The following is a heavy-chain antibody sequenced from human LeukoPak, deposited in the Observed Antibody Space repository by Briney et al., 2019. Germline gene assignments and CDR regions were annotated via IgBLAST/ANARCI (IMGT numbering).Heavy chain of an antibody. Sequence: ASVKVSCKASGYTFSDYYMHWVRQAPGQGLEWMGWINPKGGDTKYAQKFQARVTMTRDTSITTTYIEVSSLRSEDTAVYYCARGQPVGGTRDPFDYWGQGTLVTVSS. V-gene: IGHV1-2*02. D-gene: IGHD6-19*01. CDR1: GYTFSDYY. J-gene: IGHJ4*02. CDR2: INPKGGDT. CDR3: ARGQPVGGTRDPFDY.